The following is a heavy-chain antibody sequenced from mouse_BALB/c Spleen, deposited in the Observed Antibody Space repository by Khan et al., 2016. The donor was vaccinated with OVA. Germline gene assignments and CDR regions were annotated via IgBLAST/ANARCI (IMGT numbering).Heavy chain of an antibody. J-gene: IGHJ4*01. CDR2: INPYNGGT. CDR3: TKGANYVGYSMDY. D-gene: IGHD2-1*01. CDR1: GYSFTDYT. V-gene: IGHV1-18*01. Sequence: VQLQQSGPELVKPGVSMKISCKASGYSFTDYTINWVKQSHGKNLEWIGLINPYNGGTRYNQKFRGKATLTVDKSSSTAYMELLSLTSEDSAVYYCTKGANYVGYSMDYWGQGTSVTVSS.